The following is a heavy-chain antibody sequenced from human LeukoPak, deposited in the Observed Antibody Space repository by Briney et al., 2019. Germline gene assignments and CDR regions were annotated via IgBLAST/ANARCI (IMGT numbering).Heavy chain of an antibody. Sequence: SETLSLTCTVSGGSISSSSYYWGWIRQPPGKGLEWIGSIYYSGSTYYNPSLKSRVTISVDTSKNQFSLKLSSVTAADTAVYYCARGWVYDSSGYQRHYFDYWGQGTLVTVSS. J-gene: IGHJ4*02. CDR3: ARGWVYDSSGYQRHYFDY. CDR1: GGSISSSSYY. D-gene: IGHD3-22*01. CDR2: IYYSGST. V-gene: IGHV4-39*07.